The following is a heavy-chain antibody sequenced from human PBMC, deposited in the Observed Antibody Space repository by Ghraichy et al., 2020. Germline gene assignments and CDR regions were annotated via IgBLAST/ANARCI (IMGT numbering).Heavy chain of an antibody. J-gene: IGHJ3*02. D-gene: IGHD3-22*01. CDR1: GFTFSSYA. Sequence: GGSLRLSCAASGFTFSSYAMSWVRQAPGKGLEWVSAISGSGGSTYYADSVKGRFTISRDNSKNTLYLQMNSLRAEDTAVYYCAKDHGPPMIVVVTAPDAFDIWGQGTMVTVSS. CDR3: AKDHGPPMIVVVTAPDAFDI. V-gene: IGHV3-23*01. CDR2: ISGSGGST.